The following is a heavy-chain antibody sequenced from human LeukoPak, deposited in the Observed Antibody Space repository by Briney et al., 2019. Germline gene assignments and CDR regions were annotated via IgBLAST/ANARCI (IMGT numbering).Heavy chain of an antibody. Sequence: PGGSLRLSCAASGFTFSDAWMSWVRQAPGKGLEWVSAISGSGGSTYYADSVKGRFTISRDNSKNTLYLLMNSLRAEDTAVYYCAKDSRGYSGYVPDAFDIWGQGTMVTVSS. CDR2: ISGSGGST. J-gene: IGHJ3*02. D-gene: IGHD5-12*01. V-gene: IGHV3-23*01. CDR1: GFTFSDAW. CDR3: AKDSRGYSGYVPDAFDI.